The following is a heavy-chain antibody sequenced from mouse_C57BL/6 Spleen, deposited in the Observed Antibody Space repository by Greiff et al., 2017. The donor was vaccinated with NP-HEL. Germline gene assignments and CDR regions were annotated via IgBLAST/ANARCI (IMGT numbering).Heavy chain of an antibody. D-gene: IGHD1-1*01. Sequence: EVQLQQSGPVLVKPGASVKMSCKASGYTFTDYYMNWVKQSHGKSLEWIGVINPYNGGTSYNQKFKGKATLTVDKSSSTAYMELNSLTSEDSAVYYCARDTTVVAEDWFAYWGQGTLVTVSA. J-gene: IGHJ3*01. CDR2: INPYNGGT. V-gene: IGHV1-19*01. CDR3: ARDTTVVAEDWFAY. CDR1: GYTFTDYY.